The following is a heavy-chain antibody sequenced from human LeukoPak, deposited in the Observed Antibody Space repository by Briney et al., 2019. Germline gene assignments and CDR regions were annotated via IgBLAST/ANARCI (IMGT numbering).Heavy chain of an antibody. Sequence: GGPLRLSCAASGFTVSSNYMSWVRQAPGKGLEWVPVIYSGGRTEYADSVKGRFTISRGNSKNTLYLQMNSLRAEDTAVYYCARESGSYYGVTLDYWGQGTLVTVSS. CDR1: GFTVSSNY. CDR3: ARESGSYYGVTLDY. J-gene: IGHJ4*02. CDR2: IYSGGRT. D-gene: IGHD1-26*01. V-gene: IGHV3-66*01.